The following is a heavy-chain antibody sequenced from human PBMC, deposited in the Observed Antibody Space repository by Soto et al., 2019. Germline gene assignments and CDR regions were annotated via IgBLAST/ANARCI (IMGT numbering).Heavy chain of an antibody. CDR3: VRRAYYYGSAVYYYYGMDV. D-gene: IGHD3-10*01. J-gene: IGHJ6*02. Sequence: RSLTCAVYGGSFSGYYWSWIRQPPGKGLEWIGEINHSGSTNYNPSLKSRVTISVDTSKNQFSLKLSSVTAADTAVYYCVRRAYYYGSAVYYYYGMDVWGQGTTVTVSS. CDR1: GGSFSGYY. CDR2: INHSGST. V-gene: IGHV4-34*01.